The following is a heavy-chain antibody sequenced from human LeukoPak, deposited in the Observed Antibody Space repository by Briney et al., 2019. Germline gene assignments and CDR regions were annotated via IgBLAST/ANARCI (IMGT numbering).Heavy chain of an antibody. Sequence: SETLSLTCTVSGDSISSSNYYWGWIRQPPGKGLEWIGSIYYSGSTNYKPSLKSRVTISLDTPKNQFSLKLSSVTTADTAVYYCARGPRDYYDSSGTTPFDYWGQGTLVTVSS. J-gene: IGHJ4*02. CDR2: IYYSGST. V-gene: IGHV4-39*07. CDR3: ARGPRDYYDSSGTTPFDY. D-gene: IGHD3-22*01. CDR1: GDSISSSNYY.